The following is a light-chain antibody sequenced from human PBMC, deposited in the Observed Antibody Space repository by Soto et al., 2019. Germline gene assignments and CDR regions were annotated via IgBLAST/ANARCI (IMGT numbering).Light chain of an antibody. Sequence: QSVQPQSRSVSGSPGHSFAIACTGTSSDVGGYSYLSWYQQHPGKGPKLMIYDVSKRPSGVPDRFSGSKSGNTASLTISGLQAEDEADYYCCSYAGSNTFYVFGTGTKVTVL. V-gene: IGLV2-11*01. CDR3: CSYAGSNTFYV. CDR1: SSDVGGYSY. J-gene: IGLJ1*01. CDR2: DVS.